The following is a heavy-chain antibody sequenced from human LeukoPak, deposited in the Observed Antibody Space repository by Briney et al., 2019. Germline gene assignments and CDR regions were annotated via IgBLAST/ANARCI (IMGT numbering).Heavy chain of an antibody. Sequence: KASETLSLTCAVYGGSFSGYYWSWIRQPPGKGLEWIGEINHSGSTNYNPSLKSRVTMSVDTSKNQFSLKLSSVTAADTAVYYCARAGDYDFWSGYGDAFDIWGQGTMVTVSS. CDR3: ARAGDYDFWSGYGDAFDI. CDR2: INHSGST. V-gene: IGHV4-34*01. CDR1: GGSFSGYY. J-gene: IGHJ3*02. D-gene: IGHD3-3*01.